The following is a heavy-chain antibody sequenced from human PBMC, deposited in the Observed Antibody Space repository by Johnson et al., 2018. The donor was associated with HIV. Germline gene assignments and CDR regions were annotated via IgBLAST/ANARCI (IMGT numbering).Heavy chain of an antibody. J-gene: IGHJ3*02. Sequence: VQLVESGGGLVQPGGSLRLSCAASGFTFSSYWMHWVRQAPGKGLVWVSRVNSDGSSTSYADSVKGRFTISRDNAKNTLYLQRNSLRAEDTAVYDCARGGARPYDAFDIWGQGTMVTVSS. CDR2: VNSDGSST. CDR1: GFTFSSYW. V-gene: IGHV3-74*02. D-gene: IGHD3-16*01. CDR3: ARGGARPYDAFDI.